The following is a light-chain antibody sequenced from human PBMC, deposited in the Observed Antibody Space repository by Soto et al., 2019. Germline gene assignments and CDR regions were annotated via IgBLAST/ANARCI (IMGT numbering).Light chain of an antibody. Sequence: QCALPHPASVSWSPGHSITISCTGTSSDVGSYNLVSWYQQHPGKAPKLMIYEGSKRPSGVSNRSSGSKSGNTASLTISGLQAEDEADYYCCSYAGSSTFFYVLGTGTKVTVL. CDR2: EGS. J-gene: IGLJ1*01. CDR3: CSYAGSSTFFYV. V-gene: IGLV2-23*03. CDR1: SSDVGSYNL.